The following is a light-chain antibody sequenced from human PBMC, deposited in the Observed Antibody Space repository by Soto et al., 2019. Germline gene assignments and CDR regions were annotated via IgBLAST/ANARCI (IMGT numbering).Light chain of an antibody. J-gene: IGLJ1*01. CDR2: EVS. CDR3: SSYTRSRTYV. Sequence: QSVLTQPASVSGSPGQSITTSCTGTSSDVGGYNYVSWYQQHPGKAPKLMIYEVSNRPSGVSNRFSGSKSGNTASLTISGLQAEDEADYYCSSYTRSRTYVFGNVTKVTV. CDR1: SSDVGGYNY. V-gene: IGLV2-14*01.